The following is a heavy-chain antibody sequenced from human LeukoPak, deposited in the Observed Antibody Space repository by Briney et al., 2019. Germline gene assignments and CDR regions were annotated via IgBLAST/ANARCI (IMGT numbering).Heavy chain of an antibody. J-gene: IGHJ6*03. Sequence: ASVKVSCKASGYTFTSYGISWVRQAPGQGLEWMGWISAYNGNTNYAQKLQGRVTMTTDTSTSTAYMELRSLRSDDTAVYYCARGQGYCSSTSCLYYYMDVWGKGTTVTVSS. CDR3: ARGQGYCSSTSCLYYYMDV. D-gene: IGHD2-2*01. CDR2: ISAYNGNT. V-gene: IGHV1-18*01. CDR1: GYTFTSYG.